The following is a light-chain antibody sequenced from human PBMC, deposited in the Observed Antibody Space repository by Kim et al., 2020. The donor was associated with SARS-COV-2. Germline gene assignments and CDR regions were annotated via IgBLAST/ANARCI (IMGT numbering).Light chain of an antibody. V-gene: IGKV1-17*03. Sequence: SAFVGERVTITCRASQGISNYLAWFQQKPGKVPQRLIYSASSLQSGVPSRFSGSGSGTEFNLTISSLQPEDFATYYCLQHNSPPLTFGQGTKLEIK. CDR2: SAS. CDR3: LQHNSPPLT. CDR1: QGISNY. J-gene: IGKJ2*01.